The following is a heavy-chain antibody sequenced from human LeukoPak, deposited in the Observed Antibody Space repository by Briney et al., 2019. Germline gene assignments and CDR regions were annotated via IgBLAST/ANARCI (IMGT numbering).Heavy chain of an antibody. D-gene: IGHD3-10*01. V-gene: IGHV3-33*08. J-gene: IGHJ4*02. CDR2: IWYDGSNK. Sequence: GGSLRLSCTASGYTFSNYAMQWVRQAPGKGLEWVAVIWYDGSNKYYADSVKGRFTISRDNSKNTLYLQMNSLRAEDTAVYYCARDGPAYGSGRPFDYWGQGTLVTVSS. CDR1: GYTFSNYA. CDR3: ARDGPAYGSGRPFDY.